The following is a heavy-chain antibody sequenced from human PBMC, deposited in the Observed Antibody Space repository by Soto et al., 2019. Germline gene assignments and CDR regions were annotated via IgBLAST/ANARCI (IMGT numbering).Heavy chain of an antibody. CDR3: ARHRSTAMVTWYYYAMDV. CDR2: IYYSGST. D-gene: IGHD5-18*01. CDR1: GGSISSGYYY. Sequence: PSVTLSLPCTVSGGSISSGYYYWSLIRQPPGKGLEWIGYIYYSGSTSNISFRKSRLTILVDTSKIQCSLKLSSVTAADTAVYYGARHRSTAMVTWYYYAMDVWGQGTTVTVPS. V-gene: IGHV4-30-4*01. J-gene: IGHJ6*02.